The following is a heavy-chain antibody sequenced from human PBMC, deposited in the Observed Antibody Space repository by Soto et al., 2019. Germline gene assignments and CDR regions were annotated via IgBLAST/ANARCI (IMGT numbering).Heavy chain of an antibody. D-gene: IGHD3-9*01. V-gene: IGHV5-51*01. CDR3: ARGDYDILTGYYKNYYGMDV. CDR1: GYSFISYW. CDR2: IYPGDSDT. J-gene: IGHJ6*02. Sequence: PGESLKISGKGSGYSFISYWIGWVRQMPGKGLEWMGIIYPGDSDTRYSPSFQGQVTISADKSISTAYLQWSSLKASDTAMYYCARGDYDILTGYYKNYYGMDVWGQGTTVTVSS.